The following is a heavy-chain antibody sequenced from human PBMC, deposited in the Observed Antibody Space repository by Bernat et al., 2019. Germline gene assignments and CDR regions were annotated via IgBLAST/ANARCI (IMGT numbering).Heavy chain of an antibody. Sequence: EVQLVESGGGLVQPGGSLKLSCAASGFTFSGSDVHWVRQASGKGLEWVGRITYNYATAYAASVGGRFTISRDDSKHSAYPPMNSLKTGDTAVYYCSPYGSYGMDVWGKGTTVTVSS. CDR2: ITYNYAT. CDR3: SPYGSYGMDV. D-gene: IGHD3-10*01. V-gene: IGHV3-73*01. J-gene: IGHJ6*04. CDR1: GFTFSGSD.